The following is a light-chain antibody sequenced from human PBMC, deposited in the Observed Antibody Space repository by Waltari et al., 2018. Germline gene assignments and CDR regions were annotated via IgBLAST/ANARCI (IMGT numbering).Light chain of an antibody. CDR2: DVS. J-gene: IGLJ2*01. Sequence: QSALTQPASVSGSPGQSITIPCTGSSSDVGGYNYVSWYQQHPGKAPKLVIYDVSNRPSGVSDRFSGSKSGNTASLTISGLQAEDEADYYCSSYTSSKTILFGGGTKLTVL. CDR1: SSDVGGYNY. CDR3: SSYTSSKTIL. V-gene: IGLV2-14*03.